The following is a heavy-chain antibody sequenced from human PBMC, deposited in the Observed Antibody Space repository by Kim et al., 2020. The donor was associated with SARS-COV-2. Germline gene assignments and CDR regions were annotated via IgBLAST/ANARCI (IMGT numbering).Heavy chain of an antibody. D-gene: IGHD3-10*01. CDR1: GGSISSSNYY. CDR2: INSGGST. V-gene: IGHV4-39*07. J-gene: IGHJ6*02. Sequence: SETLSLTCTVSGGSISSSNYYWGWIRQPPGKGLEWIGSINSGGSTYYNPSLKSRVTISIDTLNQFSLKLSSVTAADTAVYYCARKSGRGYGSGSYYYHYDMAVCGQGTTVTVSS. CDR3: ARKSGRGYGSGSYYYHYDMAV.